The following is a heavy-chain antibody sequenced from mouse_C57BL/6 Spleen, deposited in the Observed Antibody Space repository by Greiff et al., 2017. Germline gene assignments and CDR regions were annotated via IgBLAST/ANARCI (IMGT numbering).Heavy chain of an antibody. CDR3: ASFTTVVAPGFAY. Sequence: EVKLLESGPGLVKPSQSLSLTCSVTGYSITSGYYWNWIRQFPGNKLEWMGYISYDGSNNYNPSLKNRISITSDTSKNQFFLKLNSVTTEDTATYYCASFTTVVAPGFAYWGQGTLVTVSA. D-gene: IGHD1-1*01. CDR2: ISYDGSN. V-gene: IGHV3-6*01. CDR1: GYSITSGYY. J-gene: IGHJ3*01.